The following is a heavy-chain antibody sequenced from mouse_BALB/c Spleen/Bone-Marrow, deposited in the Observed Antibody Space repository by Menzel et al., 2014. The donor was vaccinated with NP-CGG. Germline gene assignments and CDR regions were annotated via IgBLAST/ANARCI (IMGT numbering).Heavy chain of an antibody. CDR1: GYTFTSYW. CDR3: ARWGAYFDY. CDR2: IDPSDSET. J-gene: IGHJ2*01. Sequence: VQLQESGAELVRPGTPVKLSCKASGYTFTSYWMNWVKQRPGRGLEWIGRIDPSDSETHYNQKFKDKATLTVDKSSSAAYIQRSSLTSEDSAVYYCARWGAYFDYWGQGTTLTVCS. V-gene: IGHV1-61*01.